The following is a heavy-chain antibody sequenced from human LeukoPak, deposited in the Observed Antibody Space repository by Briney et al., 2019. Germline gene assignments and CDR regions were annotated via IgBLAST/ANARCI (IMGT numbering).Heavy chain of an antibody. CDR3: ARVEEAAAFNP. CDR2: ISSSSYI. J-gene: IGHJ5*02. CDR1: GFTFSSYS. D-gene: IGHD6-13*01. Sequence: PGGSLRLSCAASGFTFSSYSMNWVRQAPGKGLEWVSSISSSSYIYYADSLKGRFTISRDNAKNSLYLQMNSLRAEDTAVYYCARVEEAAAFNPWGQGTLVTVSS. V-gene: IGHV3-21*01.